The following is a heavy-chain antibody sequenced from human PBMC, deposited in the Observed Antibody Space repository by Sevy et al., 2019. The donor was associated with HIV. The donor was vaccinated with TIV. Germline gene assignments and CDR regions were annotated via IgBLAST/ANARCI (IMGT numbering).Heavy chain of an antibody. J-gene: IGHJ5*02. CDR1: GGTFSSYA. D-gene: IGHD2-15*01. Sequence: ASVKVSCKASGGTFSSYAISWVRQAPGQGLEWMGGIIPIFGTANYAQKSQGRVTITADESTSTAYMELSSLRSEDTAVYYCATHCSGGSCYSGDNWFDPWGQGTLVTVSS. CDR2: IIPIFGTA. V-gene: IGHV1-69*13. CDR3: ATHCSGGSCYSGDNWFDP.